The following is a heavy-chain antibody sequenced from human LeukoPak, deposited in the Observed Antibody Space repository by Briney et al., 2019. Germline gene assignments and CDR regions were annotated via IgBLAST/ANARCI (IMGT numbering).Heavy chain of an antibody. Sequence: SVKVSCKASGGTFSSYAISWVRQAPGQGLEWMGGIIPLLGTPNYAQKFQGRVTITADDSTSTAYMELTSLRSEDTAVYYCAEDSSMVTTRAPYYYYYLDVWGQGTTVTVSS. CDR1: GGTFSSYA. J-gene: IGHJ6*02. D-gene: IGHD4-17*01. CDR2: IIPLLGTP. CDR3: AEDSSMVTTRAPYYYYYLDV. V-gene: IGHV1-69*01.